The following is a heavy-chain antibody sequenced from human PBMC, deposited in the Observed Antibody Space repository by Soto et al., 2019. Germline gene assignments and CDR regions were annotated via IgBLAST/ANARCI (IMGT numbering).Heavy chain of an antibody. CDR2: IYYSGSN. Sequence: QVQLQESGPGLVKPSQTLSLTCTVSGGSISSGGYYWYWSRPPPGKGLEWIGYIYYSGSNYYTPSLKSRVTISVNTAKSPCSPKLSSVTAAETAVDSSAGESLTWGQGTLVTVSS. CDR1: GGSISSGGYY. V-gene: IGHV4-31*03. CDR3: AGESLT. J-gene: IGHJ4*02.